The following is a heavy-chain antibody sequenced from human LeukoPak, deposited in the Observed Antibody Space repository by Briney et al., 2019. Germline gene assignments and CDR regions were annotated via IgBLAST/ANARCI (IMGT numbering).Heavy chain of an antibody. V-gene: IGHV1-8*01. Sequence: GASVKVSCKASGYTFTSYDINWVRQATGQGLEWMGWMNPNSGNTGYAQKFQGRVTMTTDTSTSTAYMELRSLRSDDTAVYYCARDGSAAGLYYYYYGMDVWGQGTTVTVSS. CDR2: MNPNSGNT. CDR3: ARDGSAAGLYYYYYGMDV. D-gene: IGHD6-13*01. CDR1: GYTFTSYD. J-gene: IGHJ6*02.